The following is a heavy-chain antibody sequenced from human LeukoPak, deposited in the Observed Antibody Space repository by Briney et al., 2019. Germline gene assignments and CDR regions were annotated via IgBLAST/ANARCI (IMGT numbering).Heavy chain of an antibody. D-gene: IGHD6-19*01. V-gene: IGHV3-33*01. J-gene: IGHJ6*02. CDR2: IWYDGSNK. CDR1: GFSFSNHG. Sequence: GGSLRLSCAASGFSFSNHGIHWVRQAPGKGLEWVSLIWYDGSNKYYADSVKGRFTISRDDSMHTVYLQMNSLRAEDTSVYYCARTLHSSGWTEHYYYGMDVWGHGTAVTVSS. CDR3: ARTLHSSGWTEHYYYGMDV.